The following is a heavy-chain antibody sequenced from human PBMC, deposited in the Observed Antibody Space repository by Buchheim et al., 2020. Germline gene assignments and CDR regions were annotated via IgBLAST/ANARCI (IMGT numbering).Heavy chain of an antibody. CDR1: GYTFSSYS. J-gene: IGHJ4*02. CDR2: ISSSARTI. Sequence: EVQLVESGGTLIQPGGSLRLSCAASGYTFSSYSMNWLRQAPGKGLEWVAYISSSARTIYYADSVKGRFTISRDNANNSLYLQMSSLRAEEAALYYCARDRSGYDYGYDNWGPGTL. V-gene: IGHV3-48*01. CDR3: ARDRSGYDYGYDN. D-gene: IGHD5-12*01.